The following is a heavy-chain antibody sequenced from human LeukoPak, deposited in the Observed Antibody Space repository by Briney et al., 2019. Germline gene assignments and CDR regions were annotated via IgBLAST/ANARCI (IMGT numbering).Heavy chain of an antibody. D-gene: IGHD2-21*02. CDR1: GGSVNSASYY. V-gene: IGHV4-61*01. CDR2: IYYSGST. Sequence: SETLSLTCTVSGGSVNSASYYWSWIRQPPGKGLEWIGYIYYSGSTNYNPSLKSRVTISVDTSRSQFSLNLSSVTAADTAVYYCARLPGVVVTASKYFDLWGRGTLVTVSS. CDR3: ARLPGVVVTASKYFDL. J-gene: IGHJ2*01.